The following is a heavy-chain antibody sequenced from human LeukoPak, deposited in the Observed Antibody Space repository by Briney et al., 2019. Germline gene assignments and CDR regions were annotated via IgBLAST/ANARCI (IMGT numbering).Heavy chain of an antibody. Sequence: GSLRLSCAASGFTFSSYAMSWIRQPPGKGLEWIGSIYYSGSTYYNPSLKSRVTISVDTSKNQLSLKLSSVTAADTALYYCASMHTGSFLFDFWGQGTLVTVSS. CDR1: GFTFSSYA. J-gene: IGHJ4*02. V-gene: IGHV4-39*01. CDR2: IYYSGST. CDR3: ASMHTGSFLFDF. D-gene: IGHD1-26*01.